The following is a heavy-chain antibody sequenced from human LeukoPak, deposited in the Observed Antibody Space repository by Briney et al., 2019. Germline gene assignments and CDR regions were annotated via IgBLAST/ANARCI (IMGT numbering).Heavy chain of an antibody. CDR3: ANPPTVTKTRFDS. J-gene: IGHJ5*01. CDR1: GFTFSSYA. D-gene: IGHD4-17*01. CDR2: INGSGGTT. Sequence: GGSLRLSCAASGFTFSSYAMSWVRQAPGKGLEWVSDINGSGGTTYYADSVKGRFTISRGNSKNTLYLQMNSLRAEDTAVYYCANPPTVTKTRFDSWGQGTLVTVSS. V-gene: IGHV3-23*01.